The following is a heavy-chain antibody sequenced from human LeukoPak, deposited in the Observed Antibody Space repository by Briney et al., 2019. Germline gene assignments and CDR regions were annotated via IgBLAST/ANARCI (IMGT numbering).Heavy chain of an antibody. Sequence: ASVKVSCKASGYTFTGYYMHWVRQAPGQGLEWMGIINPSGGSTSYAQKFQGRVTMTRDTSTSTVYMELSSLRSEDTAVYYCARDPSTYYYDSSGYYYDVEYYYGMDVWGQGTTVTVSS. D-gene: IGHD3-22*01. CDR2: INPSGGST. J-gene: IGHJ6*02. CDR1: GYTFTGYY. V-gene: IGHV1-46*01. CDR3: ARDPSTYYYDSSGYYYDVEYYYGMDV.